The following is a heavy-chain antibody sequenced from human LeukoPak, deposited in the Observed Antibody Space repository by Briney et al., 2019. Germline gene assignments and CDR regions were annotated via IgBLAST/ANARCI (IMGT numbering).Heavy chain of an antibody. V-gene: IGHV3-21*01. CDR3: ARPYDTRGYFPDY. CDR2: ISRSSDHI. CDR1: GYTFSSYA. J-gene: IGHJ4*02. Sequence: GGSLRLSCAASGYTFSSYAMNWVRQAPGKGLEWVSSISRSSDHIFYADSMKGRFTISRDNAKNSLYLQMNSLGAEDTAVYYCARPYDTRGYFPDYWGQGTLVTVSS. D-gene: IGHD3-22*01.